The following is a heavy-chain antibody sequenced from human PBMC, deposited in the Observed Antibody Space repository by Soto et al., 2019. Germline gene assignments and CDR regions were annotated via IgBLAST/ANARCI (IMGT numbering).Heavy chain of an antibody. V-gene: IGHV1-69*12. Sequence: QVQLVQSGAEVKKPGSSVKVSCKASGGTFSSYAISWVRQAPGQGLEWMGGIIPIFGTANYAQKFQGRVTITAHESTSTAYMELGSLRSEDTAVYYCATPRLVGATSGWFDPWGQGTLVTVSS. J-gene: IGHJ5*02. D-gene: IGHD1-26*01. CDR3: ATPRLVGATSGWFDP. CDR2: IIPIFGTA. CDR1: GGTFSSYA.